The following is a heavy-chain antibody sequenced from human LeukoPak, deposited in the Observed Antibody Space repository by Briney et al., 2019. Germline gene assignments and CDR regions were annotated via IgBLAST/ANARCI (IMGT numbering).Heavy chain of an antibody. V-gene: IGHV4-59*02. Sequence: SETLSLTCSVSNGAVKNYYWTWIRQPPGQGLEWIGNFLYSGTTTYRASLDSRLIISVDNSKNTVSLRLFSVAAADTAVYYCATLVYSGSRYHFDTWGQGTLVTVSS. CDR1: NGAVKNYY. CDR2: FLYSGTT. J-gene: IGHJ4*02. CDR3: ATLVYSGSRYHFDT. D-gene: IGHD1-26*01.